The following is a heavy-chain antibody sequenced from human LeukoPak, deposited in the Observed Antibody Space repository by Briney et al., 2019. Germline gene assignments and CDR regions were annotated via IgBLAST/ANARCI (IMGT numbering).Heavy chain of an antibody. CDR3: AVLGNYALNY. V-gene: IGHV4-59*13. CDR1: GGSISSYY. CDR2: LYYSRST. Sequence: PWETLSLTCTVSGGSISSYYWSWIRQPPGKGLEWIGYLYYSRSTNYDHSLKSRVTISVDSSKNQLSLKLSAVTAADTAVYYCAVLGNYALNYWGQGTLVTVSS. D-gene: IGHD1-7*01. J-gene: IGHJ4*02.